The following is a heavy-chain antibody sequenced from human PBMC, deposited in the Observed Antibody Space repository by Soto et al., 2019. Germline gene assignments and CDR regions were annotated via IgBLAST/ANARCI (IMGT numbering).Heavy chain of an antibody. CDR1: GFTFSRYA. Sequence: QVQVVESGGDVVQPGTSLRLSCAASGFTFSRYAVHWVRQAPGKGLEWVTLISYDGNNKYYADSVKGRFTVSRDNSKNTLYLQMNYLRPEDTAVYYCARGEALDYWGQGTLVTVSS. J-gene: IGHJ4*02. CDR3: ARGEALDY. CDR2: ISYDGNNK. V-gene: IGHV3-30-3*01.